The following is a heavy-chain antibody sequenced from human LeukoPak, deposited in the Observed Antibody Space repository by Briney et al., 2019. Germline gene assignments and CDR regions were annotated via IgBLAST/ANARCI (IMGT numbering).Heavy chain of an antibody. V-gene: IGHV1-3*01. CDR3: ARAGGRSSSWKV. D-gene: IGHD6-13*01. CDR1: GYTFTSYA. CDR2: INAGNGNT. Sequence: ASVKVSCKASGYTFTSYAMHWVRQAPGQRPEWMGWINAGNGNTKYSQKFQGRVTITRDTSASTAYMELSSLRSEDTAVYYCARAGGRSSSWKVWGQGTLVTVSS. J-gene: IGHJ4*02.